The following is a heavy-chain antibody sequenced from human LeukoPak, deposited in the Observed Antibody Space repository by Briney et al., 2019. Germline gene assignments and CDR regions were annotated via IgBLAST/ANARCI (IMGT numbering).Heavy chain of an antibody. CDR3: AKQPNRLLWFGELSVPLYYFDY. J-gene: IGHJ4*02. D-gene: IGHD3-10*01. CDR1: GFAFSSYA. Sequence: GGSLRLSCAASGFAFSSYAMSWVRQAPGKGLEWVSAISGSGGSTYYADSVKGRFTISRDNSKNTLYLQMNSLRAEDTAVYYCAKQPNRLLWFGELSVPLYYFDYWGQGTLVTVSS. V-gene: IGHV3-23*01. CDR2: ISGSGGST.